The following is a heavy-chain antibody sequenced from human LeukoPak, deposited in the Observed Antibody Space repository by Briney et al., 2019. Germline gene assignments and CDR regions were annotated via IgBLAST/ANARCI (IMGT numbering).Heavy chain of an antibody. CDR1: GFTFSNYA. J-gene: IGHJ4*02. CDR2: INWNGGST. D-gene: IGHD3-3*02. CDR3: ARVSDAGFDY. V-gene: IGHV3-20*04. Sequence: PGGSLRLSCAASGFTFSNYAMSWVRQAPGKGLEWVSGINWNGGSTGYADSVKGRFTISRDNAKNSLYLQMNSLRAEDTALYYCARVSDAGFDYWGQGTLVTVSS.